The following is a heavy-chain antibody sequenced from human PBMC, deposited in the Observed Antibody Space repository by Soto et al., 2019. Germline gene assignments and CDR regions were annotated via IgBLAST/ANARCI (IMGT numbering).Heavy chain of an antibody. V-gene: IGHV4-34*01. CDR3: ARGRTYFDYVWGSHRSLDY. CDR2: INHSGST. Sequence: PSETLSLTCAVYGGSFSGYYWSWIRQPPGKGLEWIGEINHSGSTNYNPSLKSRVTISVDTSINQFSLKLSSVTAADTAVYYCARGRTYFDYVWGSHRSLDYWGQGTLVTVSS. CDR1: GGSFSGYY. J-gene: IGHJ4*02. D-gene: IGHD3-16*02.